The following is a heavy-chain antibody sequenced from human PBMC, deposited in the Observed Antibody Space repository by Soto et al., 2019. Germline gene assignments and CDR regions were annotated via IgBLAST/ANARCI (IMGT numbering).Heavy chain of an antibody. V-gene: IGHV4-31*03. CDR2: IYYSGST. CDR3: ARVGVDIVATFNDGGSGWYFDY. Sequence: QVQLQESGPGLVKPSQTLSLTCTVSGGSISSGGYYWSWIRQHPGKGLEWIGYIYYSGSTYYNPSLKSRVTISVDTSKNQFSLKLSSVTAADTAVYYCARVGVDIVATFNDGGSGWYFDYWGQGTLVTVSS. D-gene: IGHD5-12*01. CDR1: GGSISSGGYY. J-gene: IGHJ4*02.